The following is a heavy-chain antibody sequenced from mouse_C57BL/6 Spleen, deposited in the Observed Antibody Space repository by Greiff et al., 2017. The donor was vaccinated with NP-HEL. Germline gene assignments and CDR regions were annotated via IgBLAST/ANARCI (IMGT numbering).Heavy chain of an antibody. Sequence: QVQLKQSGAELAKPGASVKLSCKASGYTFTSYWMHWVKQRPGQGLEWIGYTNPSSGYTKYNQKFKDKATLTADKSSSTAYMQLSSLTYEDPAVYYCARSGTGYAMDYWGQGTSVTVSS. J-gene: IGHJ4*01. CDR1: GYTFTSYW. D-gene: IGHD4-1*01. CDR2: TNPSSGYT. V-gene: IGHV1-7*01. CDR3: ARSGTGYAMDY.